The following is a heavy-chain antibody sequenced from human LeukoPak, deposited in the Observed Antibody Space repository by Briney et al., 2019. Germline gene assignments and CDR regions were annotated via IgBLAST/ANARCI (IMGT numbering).Heavy chain of an antibody. D-gene: IGHD1-26*01. CDR1: EFTFSSYS. V-gene: IGHV3-48*02. CDR2: ITASGTAM. CDR3: ASSGSYRFDY. Sequence: GGSLRLSCAASEFTFSSYSMNWVRQAPGKGLEWVSHITASGTAMFYADSVKGRFTISRDNAKNSLYLQMNSLRDEDTAVYYCASSGSYRFDYWGQGTLVTVSS. J-gene: IGHJ4*02.